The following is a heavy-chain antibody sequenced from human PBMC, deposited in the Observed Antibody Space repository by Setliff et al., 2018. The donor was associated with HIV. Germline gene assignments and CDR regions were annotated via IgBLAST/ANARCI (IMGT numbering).Heavy chain of an antibody. V-gene: IGHV4-34*01. D-gene: IGHD6-13*01. CDR3: ARESPSSSWFYFDF. J-gene: IGHJ4*02. Sequence: SETLSLTCTVSGGSISSYYWTWIRQSPGKGLEWIGEINHRGSTNYNPSLKSRVTVSVDKSKNQFSLKLGSVTAADTAVYYCARESPSSSWFYFDFWGQGTLVTVSS. CDR2: INHRGST. CDR1: GGSISSYY.